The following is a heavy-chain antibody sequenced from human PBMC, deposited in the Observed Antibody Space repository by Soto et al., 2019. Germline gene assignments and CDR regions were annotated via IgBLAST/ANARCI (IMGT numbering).Heavy chain of an antibody. J-gene: IGHJ6*04. CDR2: IYTSGST. CDR3: ARAELAIGYYGMDV. V-gene: IGHV4-4*07. Sequence: PSETLSLTCFVSGGSISSYYWSWIRQPAGKGLEWIGRIYTSGSTNYNPSLKSRVTMSVDTSKNQFSLKLSSVTAADTAVYYCARAELAIGYYGMDVWGKGTTVTVSS. D-gene: IGHD1-1*01. CDR1: GGSISSYY.